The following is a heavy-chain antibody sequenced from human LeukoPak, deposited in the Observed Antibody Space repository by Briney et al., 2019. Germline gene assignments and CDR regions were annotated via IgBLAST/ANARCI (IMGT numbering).Heavy chain of an antibody. CDR3: ARDHTHTTYDSSGSHETDWFDP. CDR2: IIPIFGTA. J-gene: IGHJ5*02. CDR1: GGTFSSYA. D-gene: IGHD3-22*01. V-gene: IGHV1-69*01. Sequence: GSSVKVSCKASGGTFSSYAISWVRQAPGQGLEWMGGIIPIFGTANYAQKFQGRVTITADESTSTAYMELSSLRSEDTAVYYCARDHTHTTYDSSGSHETDWFDPWGQGTLVTVSS.